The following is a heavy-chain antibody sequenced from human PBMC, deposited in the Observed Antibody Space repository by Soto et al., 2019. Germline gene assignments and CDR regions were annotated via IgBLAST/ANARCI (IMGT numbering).Heavy chain of an antibody. CDR1: GFTFNSYS. CDR3: GKDGYPSSSWAFGC. Sequence: GGSLRLSCAASGFTFNSYSMSWVRQAPGKGLEWVSGITVSGATTSYADSVKGRFTISRDNSKNTLFLQMNSPRAEDTAVYYCGKDGYPSSSWAFGCWGQGIQGTVSS. CDR2: ITVSGATT. V-gene: IGHV3-23*01. J-gene: IGHJ4*02. D-gene: IGHD6-13*01.